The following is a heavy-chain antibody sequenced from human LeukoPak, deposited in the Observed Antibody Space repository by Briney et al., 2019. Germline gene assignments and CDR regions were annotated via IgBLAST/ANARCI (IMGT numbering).Heavy chain of an antibody. V-gene: IGHV3-7*01. CDR1: GFTFSSYW. J-gene: IGHJ3*02. D-gene: IGHD6-13*01. CDR2: IKQDGSEK. CDR3: ARDGEYSTLGAFDI. Sequence: PGGSLRLSCVASGFTFSSYWMSWVRQAPGKGLEWVANIKQDGSEKYYVDSVKGRFTISRDNAKNSLYLQMNSLRAEDTAVYYCARDGEYSTLGAFDIWGQGTMVTVSS.